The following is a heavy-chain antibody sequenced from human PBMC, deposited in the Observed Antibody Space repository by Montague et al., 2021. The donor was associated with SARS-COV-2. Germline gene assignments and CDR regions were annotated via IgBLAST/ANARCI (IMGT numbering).Heavy chain of an antibody. Sequence: SETLSLTCAVYGGSFSTYSWNWLRQPPGKGLEWIGEINHSGSTNYNPSLKSRVTISADTSKNQFSLKLTSVAAADTAVYYCARLGDGVLPSAILGVWADYTYYYMDVWGQGTTVTVSS. D-gene: IGHD4-11*01. CDR3: ARLGDGVLPSAILGVWADYTYYYMDV. CDR2: INHSGST. J-gene: IGHJ6*03. CDR1: GGSFSTYS. V-gene: IGHV4-34*01.